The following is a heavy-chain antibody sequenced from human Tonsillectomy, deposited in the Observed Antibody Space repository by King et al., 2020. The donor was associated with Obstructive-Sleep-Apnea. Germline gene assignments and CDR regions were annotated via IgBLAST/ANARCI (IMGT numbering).Heavy chain of an antibody. CDR2: IKKDGSEK. D-gene: IGHD3-16*01. CDR3: ARGLGGGDDPYYYYYGMDV. CDR1: GFTFSSYW. V-gene: IGHV3-7*03. Sequence: QLVQSGGGLVQPGGSLRLSCAASGFTFSSYWMSWGRQAPGKGLEWVANIKKDGSEKHYVDSVKGRFTISRDNGGNSMYLQMHSLRAEDTAVYYCARGLGGGDDPYYYYYGMDVGGQGTTVTVPS. J-gene: IGHJ6*02.